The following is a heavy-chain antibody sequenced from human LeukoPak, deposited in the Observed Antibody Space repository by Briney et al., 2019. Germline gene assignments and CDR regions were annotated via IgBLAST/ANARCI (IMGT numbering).Heavy chain of an antibody. V-gene: IGHV4-34*01. Sequence: PSETLSLTCAVYGGSFSGYYWRWLRQPPGKGLEWIGEINHSGSTNYNPSLKSRVTISVDTSKNQFSLKLSSVTAADTAVYYCARDYYGSGSYYWYYFDYWGQGTLVTVSS. J-gene: IGHJ4*02. CDR1: GGSFSGYY. D-gene: IGHD3-10*01. CDR3: ARDYYGSGSYYWYYFDY. CDR2: INHSGST.